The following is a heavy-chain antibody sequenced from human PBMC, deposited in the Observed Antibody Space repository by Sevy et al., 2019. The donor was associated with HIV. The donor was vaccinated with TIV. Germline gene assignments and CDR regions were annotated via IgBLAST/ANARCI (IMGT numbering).Heavy chain of an antibody. CDR2: IYSGVTT. J-gene: IGHJ3*02. CDR1: GFTVGSNY. D-gene: IGHD3-22*01. Sequence: GGSLRLSCAASGFTVGSNYMSWVRQAPGKGLEWVSIIYSGVTTSYADSVKGRFTISRDNSKNRRYLQMNSRRAEDTAADYGARVSVYYYDSSGYNTTGNAFDIWGQGTMVTVSS. V-gene: IGHV3-53*01. CDR3: ARVSVYYYDSSGYNTTGNAFDI.